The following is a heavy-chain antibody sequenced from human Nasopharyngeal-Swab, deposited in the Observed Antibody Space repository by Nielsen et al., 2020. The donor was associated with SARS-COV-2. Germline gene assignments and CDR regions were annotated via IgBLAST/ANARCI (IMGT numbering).Heavy chain of an antibody. CDR3: ARTDDYDILTGPYHP. CDR2: IYPGDSDT. D-gene: IGHD3-9*01. J-gene: IGHJ5*02. CDR1: GYSFTSYW. Sequence: GESLKISCKGSGYSFTSYWIGWVRQMPGKGLEWMGIIYPGDSDTRYSPSFQGQVTISADKSISTACLQWSSLKASDTAMYYCARTDDYDILTGPYHPWGQGTLVTVSS. V-gene: IGHV5-51*01.